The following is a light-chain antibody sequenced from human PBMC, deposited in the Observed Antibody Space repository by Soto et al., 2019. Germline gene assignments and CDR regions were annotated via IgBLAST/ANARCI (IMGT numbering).Light chain of an antibody. J-gene: IGKJ2*01. V-gene: IGKV2-24*01. CDR3: MQATPYGPYT. CDR2: KIS. Sequence: DIVMTQTPLSSPVTLGQPASISCRSSQSLVHSDGNTYLSWLQQRPGQPPRLLIYKISNRFSGVPDRFSGSGAWTEFTLKISSVEADDVAFYYSMQATPYGPYTFGQGTKLEIK. CDR1: QSLVHSDGNTY.